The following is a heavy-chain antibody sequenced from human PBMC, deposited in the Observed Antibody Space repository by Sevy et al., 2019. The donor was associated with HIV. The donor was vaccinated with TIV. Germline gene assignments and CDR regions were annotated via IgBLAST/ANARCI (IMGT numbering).Heavy chain of an antibody. CDR2: IKSRPDGGTT. CDR3: ATDPIIVLLVTDGMDV. V-gene: IGHV3-15*01. D-gene: IGHD2-8*01. Sequence: GGSLRLSCAASGFTFTYAWMSWVRQAPGKGLEWVDRIKSRPDGGTTDYAVSVKGRFTISRDDSKNTLYLQMNSLKAEDSAVYYCATDPIIVLLVTDGMDVWGQGTTVTVSS. J-gene: IGHJ6*02. CDR1: GFTFTYAW.